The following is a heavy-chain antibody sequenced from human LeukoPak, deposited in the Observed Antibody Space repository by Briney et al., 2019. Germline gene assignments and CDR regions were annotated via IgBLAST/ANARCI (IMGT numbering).Heavy chain of an antibody. J-gene: IGHJ4*02. D-gene: IGHD3-10*01. CDR2: IRYDGSDK. CDR1: GFIFSDYG. CDR3: AKLCGSGTSYHPLDY. V-gene: IGHV3-30*02. Sequence: GGSLRLSCAASGFIFSDYGMHWVRQAPGKGLEWVAFIRYDGSDKYYADSVKGRFTNSRDDSKNKLYLQMNSLRPEDTAVYYCAKLCGSGTSYHPLDYWGQGTPVTVSS.